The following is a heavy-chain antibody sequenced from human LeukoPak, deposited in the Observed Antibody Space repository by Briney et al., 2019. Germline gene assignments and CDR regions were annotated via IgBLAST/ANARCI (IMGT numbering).Heavy chain of an antibody. CDR3: ARHGLGSSWFGFDY. V-gene: IGHV5-51*01. CDR1: GCTFTTYW. CDR2: IYPGDSDP. Sequence: GESLKISCKGSGCTFTTYWIGWVRQMPGKGLEWMGIIYPGDSDPRYSPSFQGQVTISADKSISTAYLQWSSLKASDSAMYYCARHGLGSSWFGFDYWGQGTLVTVSS. D-gene: IGHD6-13*01. J-gene: IGHJ4*02.